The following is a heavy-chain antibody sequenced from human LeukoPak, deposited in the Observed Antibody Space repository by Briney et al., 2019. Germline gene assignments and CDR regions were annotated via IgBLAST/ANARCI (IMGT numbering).Heavy chain of an antibody. CDR1: GYTFTGYY. CDR2: INPSGGST. J-gene: IGHJ4*02. D-gene: IGHD2-21*02. CDR3: ARGRVTAIFDY. Sequence: ASVKVSFKASGYTFTGYYMHWVRQAPGQGLEWMGIINPSGGSTSYAQKFQGRVTMTRDMSTSTVYMELSSLRSEDTAVYYCARGRVTAIFDYWGQGTLVTVSS. V-gene: IGHV1-46*01.